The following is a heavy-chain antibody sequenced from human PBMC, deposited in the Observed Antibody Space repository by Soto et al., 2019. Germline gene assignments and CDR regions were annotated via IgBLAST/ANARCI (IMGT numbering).Heavy chain of an antibody. CDR2: ISYDGSNS. CDR3: AKGILSATIAPYAMDV. J-gene: IGHJ6*02. D-gene: IGHD2-21*01. Sequence: VQLLESGGGFVQPGGSLRLSCAASGFTFSSYAMNWVRQPPGKGLDWVAVISYDGSNSYYPDSVKGRFTVSRDRSKNTLSLQMNSLRVEDTAVYYCAKGILSATIAPYAMDVWGQGTTVTVSS. CDR1: GFTFSSYA. V-gene: IGHV3-30*18.